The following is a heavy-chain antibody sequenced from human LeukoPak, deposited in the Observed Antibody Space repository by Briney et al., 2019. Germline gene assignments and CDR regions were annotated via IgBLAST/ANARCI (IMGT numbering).Heavy chain of an antibody. V-gene: IGHV3-23*01. CDR3: AKASIVVVPGAMWNLDY. Sequence: PGGSLRLSCAASGFTFSSYAMNWVRRAPGKGLEWVSAISRRGNSTYYADSVKGRFTISRDNSKNTLYLQMSSLRAEDTAVYYCAKASIVVVPGAMWNLDYWGQGTLVTVSS. J-gene: IGHJ4*02. D-gene: IGHD2-2*01. CDR1: GFTFSSYA. CDR2: ISRRGNST.